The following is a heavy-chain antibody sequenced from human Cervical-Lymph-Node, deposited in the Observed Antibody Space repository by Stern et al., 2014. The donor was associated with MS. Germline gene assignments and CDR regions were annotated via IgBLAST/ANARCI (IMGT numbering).Heavy chain of an antibody. J-gene: IGHJ6*02. CDR1: GFTFSSYG. CDR2: IWYDGSNK. D-gene: IGHD2-2*01. CDR3: ARRPAAIYYYGMDV. V-gene: IGHV3-33*01. Sequence: QVQLMQSGGGVVQPGRSLRLSCAASGFTFSSYGMHWVRQAPGKGLEWVAVIWYDGSNKYYADSVKGRFTISRDNSKNTLYLQMNSLRAEDTAVYYCARRPAAIYYYGMDVWGQGTTVTVSS.